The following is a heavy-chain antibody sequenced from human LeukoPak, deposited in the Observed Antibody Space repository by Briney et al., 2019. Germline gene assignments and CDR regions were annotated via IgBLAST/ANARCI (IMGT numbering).Heavy chain of an antibody. V-gene: IGHV3-21*01. CDR1: GFTFSSYS. Sequence: PRGSLRLSCAASGFTFSSYSMNWVRQAPGKGLEWVSFISTSSSYIHNADSVKGRFTISRDNAENSLYLQMNSLRAEDTAVYYCARAAIAAARIYYYMDVWGKGTTVTVSS. CDR2: ISTSSSYI. J-gene: IGHJ6*03. CDR3: ARAAIAAARIYYYMDV. D-gene: IGHD6-13*01.